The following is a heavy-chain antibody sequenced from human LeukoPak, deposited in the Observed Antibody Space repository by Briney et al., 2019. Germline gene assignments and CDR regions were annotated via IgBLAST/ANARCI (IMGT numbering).Heavy chain of an antibody. J-gene: IGHJ4*02. D-gene: IGHD3-22*01. CDR2: LYYGGSI. CDR3: ARQYYDSTGYYYFDY. V-gene: IGHV4-39*01. Sequence: SETLSLTCTVSGGAITGSSYYWCWIRPSPGKGLEWIGSLYYGGSIYYNPSLKRRVSMSADTSKNQFSLKLNSLTAAGRAVYYCARQYYDSTGYYYFDYWDQGTLVTVSS. CDR1: GGAITGSSYY.